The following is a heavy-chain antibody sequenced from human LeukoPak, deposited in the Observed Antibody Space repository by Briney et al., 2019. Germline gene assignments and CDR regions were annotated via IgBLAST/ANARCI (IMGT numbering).Heavy chain of an antibody. V-gene: IGHV1-18*01. D-gene: IGHD3-22*01. Sequence: ASGKVSCKASGYTFTRCGFSWVRQAPGQGLERKGWITAYNGNTNYAQKLQGRVTMHTDTSTSTAYMELRSLRSDDAAVYYCARGGGADSSGYYNYWGQGTLVRVSS. CDR1: GYTFTRCG. J-gene: IGHJ4*02. CDR2: ITAYNGNT. CDR3: ARGGGADSSGYYNY.